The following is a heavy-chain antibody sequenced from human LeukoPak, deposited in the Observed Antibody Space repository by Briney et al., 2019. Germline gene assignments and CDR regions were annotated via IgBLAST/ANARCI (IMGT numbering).Heavy chain of an antibody. V-gene: IGHV4-34*01. CDR1: GGSFSGYY. J-gene: IGHJ5*02. Sequence: PSETLSLTCAVYGGSFSGYYWSWIRQPPGKGLEWIGEINHSGSTNYNPSLKSRVTISVDTSKNQFSLKLSSVTAADTAVYYCARALRAYGSGSFDPWGQGTLVTVSS. D-gene: IGHD3-10*01. CDR3: ARALRAYGSGSFDP. CDR2: INHSGST.